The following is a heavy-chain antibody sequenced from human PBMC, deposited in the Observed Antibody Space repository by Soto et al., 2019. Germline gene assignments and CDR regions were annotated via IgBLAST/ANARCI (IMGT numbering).Heavy chain of an antibody. D-gene: IGHD3-22*01. J-gene: IGHJ3*02. CDR2: FDPEDGET. CDR3: ATHYYDSSGYYYVVAFDI. V-gene: IGHV1-24*01. Sequence: GASVKVSCKVSGYTLTELSMHWVRQAPGKGLEWMGGFDPEDGETIYAQKFQGRVTMTEDTSTDTAYMELSSLRSEDTAVYYCATHYYDSSGYYYVVAFDIWGQGTMVTVSS. CDR1: GYTLTELS.